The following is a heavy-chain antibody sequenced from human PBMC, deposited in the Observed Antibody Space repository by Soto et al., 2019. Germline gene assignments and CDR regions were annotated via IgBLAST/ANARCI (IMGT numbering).Heavy chain of an antibody. CDR2: INPNSGGT. CDR3: ARARHYDTWFDP. CDR1: GYTFTGYY. Sequence: QVQLVQSGAEVKKPGASVKVSCKASGYTFTGYYMHWVRQAPGQGLEWMGWINPNSGGTNYAQKFQGRVTMTRNTSISTAYMELSSLRSEDTAVYYCARARHYDTWFDPWGQGTLVTVSS. V-gene: IGHV1-2*02. D-gene: IGHD3-9*01. J-gene: IGHJ5*02.